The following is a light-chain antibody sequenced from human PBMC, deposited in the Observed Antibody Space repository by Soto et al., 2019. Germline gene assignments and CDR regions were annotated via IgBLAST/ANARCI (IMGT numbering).Light chain of an antibody. J-gene: IGLJ1*01. CDR1: SSNIGAGYD. CDR2: GNS. CDR3: NSWTRSSTYI. V-gene: IGLV1-40*01. Sequence: QSVLTQPPSVSGAPGQRVTISCTGSSSNIGAGYDVHWYQRLPGTAPKLLIYGNSNRPSGVPDRFSGSKSGTSASLAITGLQAEDEADYYCNSWTRSSTYIFGTGTKVTVL.